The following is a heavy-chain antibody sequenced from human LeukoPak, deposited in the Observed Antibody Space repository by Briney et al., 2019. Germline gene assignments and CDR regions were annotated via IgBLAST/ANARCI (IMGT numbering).Heavy chain of an antibody. J-gene: IGHJ5*02. CDR3: ATDGAGFDT. V-gene: IGHV3-11*01. CDR1: GFTFNDYY. CDR2: INIGGTNT. Sequence: GGSLRLSCAASGFTFNDYYMSWIGQAPGKGLGWLSYINIGGTNTHSADPVKGRFTISRDNAKKYLYLEMNNPRAEDTAVYYCATDGAGFDTWGQGVLVTVSS.